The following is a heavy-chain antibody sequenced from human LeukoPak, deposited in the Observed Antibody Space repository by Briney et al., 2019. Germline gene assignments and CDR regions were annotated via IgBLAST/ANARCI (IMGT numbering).Heavy chain of an antibody. J-gene: IGHJ4*02. CDR2: IIPIFGTA. Sequence: SVKVSCKASGGTFSSYAISRVRQAPGQGLEWMGGIIPIFGTANYAQKFQGRVTITADESTSTAYMELSSLRSEDTAVYYCARETMLAGFASGLGFNYWGQGLLVIVSS. CDR1: GGTFSSYA. CDR3: ARETMLAGFASGLGFNY. D-gene: IGHD6-19*01. V-gene: IGHV1-69*13.